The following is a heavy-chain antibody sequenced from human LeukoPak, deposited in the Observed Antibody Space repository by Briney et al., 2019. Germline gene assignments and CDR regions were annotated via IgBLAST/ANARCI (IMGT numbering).Heavy chain of an antibody. V-gene: IGHV3-30*04. D-gene: IGHD3-9*01. CDR2: ISYDGSNK. Sequence: GGSLRLSCAASGFTFSSYAMHWVRQAPGKGLEWVAVISYDGSNKYYADSVKGRFTISRDNSKNTLYLQMNSLRAEDMAVYYCAKGGLRLRYFDWPDYWGQGTLVTVSS. CDR3: AKGGLRLRYFDWPDY. J-gene: IGHJ4*02. CDR1: GFTFSSYA.